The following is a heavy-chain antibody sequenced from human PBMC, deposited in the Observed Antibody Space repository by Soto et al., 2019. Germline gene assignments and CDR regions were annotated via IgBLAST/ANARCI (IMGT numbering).Heavy chain of an antibody. CDR3: AREYSGMVRGVIKGPWFDP. J-gene: IGHJ5*02. CDR2: IYYSGST. D-gene: IGHD3-10*01. CDR1: GGSISSYY. Sequence: QVQLQESGPGLVKPSETLSLTCTVSGGSISSYYWSWIRQPPGKGLEWIGYIYYSGSTNYNPSLRSRVTISVDTSKNQFSLNLSSVTAADTAVYYCAREYSGMVRGVIKGPWFDPWGQGTLVTVSS. V-gene: IGHV4-59*01.